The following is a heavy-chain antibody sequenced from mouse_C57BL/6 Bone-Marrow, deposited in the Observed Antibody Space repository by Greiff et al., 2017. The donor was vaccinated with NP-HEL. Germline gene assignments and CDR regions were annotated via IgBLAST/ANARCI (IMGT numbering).Heavy chain of an antibody. D-gene: IGHD1-1*01. CDR1: GYTFTSYW. CDR3: ARRDYYGSSYSY. Sequence: QVPLQQPGAELVMPGASVKLSCKASGYTFTSYWMHWVKQRPGQGLEWIGEIDPSDSYTNYNQKFKGKSTLTVDKSSSTAYMQLSSLTSEDSAVYYCARRDYYGSSYSYWGKGTTLTVSS. CDR2: IDPSDSYT. V-gene: IGHV1-69*01. J-gene: IGHJ2*01.